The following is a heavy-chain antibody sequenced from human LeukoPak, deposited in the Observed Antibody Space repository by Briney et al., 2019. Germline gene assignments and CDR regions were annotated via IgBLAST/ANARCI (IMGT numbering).Heavy chain of an antibody. J-gene: IGHJ3*02. CDR1: GFTFRSYS. CDR3: ARVKTKNAFDI. V-gene: IGHV3-21*01. CDR2: ISSSSSYI. D-gene: IGHD2-8*01. Sequence: GGSLRLSXAASGFTFRSYSMNWVRQAPGKGLEWVSSISSSSSYIYYADSVKGRFTISRDNAKNSLYLQMDSLRAEDTAVYYCARVKTKNAFDIWGQGTMVTVSS.